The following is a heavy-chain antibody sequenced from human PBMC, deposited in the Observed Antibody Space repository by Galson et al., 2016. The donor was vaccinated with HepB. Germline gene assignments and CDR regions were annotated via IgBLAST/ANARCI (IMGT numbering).Heavy chain of an antibody. D-gene: IGHD3-16*01. V-gene: IGHV4-61*02. CDR2: VLASGST. CDR3: ASREFGRPFDV. Sequence: TLSLTCTLSGGSLNSNRYLWTFIRQPAGKRLEWVGRVLASGSTLATPPLSSRVTMYIDTASNRFYLRLISVTAADAAVYYCASREFGRPFDVWGQGSVVRVSS. CDR1: GGSLNSNRYL. J-gene: IGHJ3*01.